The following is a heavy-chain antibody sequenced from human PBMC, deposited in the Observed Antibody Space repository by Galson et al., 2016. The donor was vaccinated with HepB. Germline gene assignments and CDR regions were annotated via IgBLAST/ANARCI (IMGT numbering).Heavy chain of an antibody. CDR2: INPYDDGT. CDR3: ARSEYNLLTGIKWYYF. V-gene: IGHV1-2*02. D-gene: IGHD3-9*01. J-gene: IGHJ4*02. CDR1: GYPFSDYY. Sequence: SVKVSCKASGYPFSDYYIHWVRQAPGQGLEWMGWINPYDDGTNYAQKFQGRVTMTSDTSIRTSYVELSRLRSDDTAVYYCARSEYNLLTGIKWYYFWGQGTLVTVSS.